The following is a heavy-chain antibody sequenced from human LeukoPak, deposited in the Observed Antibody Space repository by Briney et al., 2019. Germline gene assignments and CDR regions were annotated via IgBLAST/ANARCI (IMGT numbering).Heavy chain of an antibody. CDR1: GFTVSSIY. J-gene: IGHJ4*02. Sequence: GGSLRLSCAASGFTVSSIYMSWVRQAPGKGLEWVSIIYSGGSTYYADSVKGRFTISRDNSRNTLYLEMSSLRAEDTAVYYCARSWQGAAGIKNYFDYWGQGTLVTASS. CDR2: IYSGGST. D-gene: IGHD6-13*01. V-gene: IGHV3-53*01. CDR3: ARSWQGAAGIKNYFDY.